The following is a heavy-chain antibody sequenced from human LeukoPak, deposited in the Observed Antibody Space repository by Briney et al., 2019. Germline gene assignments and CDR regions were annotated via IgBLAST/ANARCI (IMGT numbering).Heavy chain of an antibody. CDR2: ISYDGSNK. CDR1: GFTFSSYG. Sequence: GGSLRLSCAASGFTFSSYGMHWVRQAPGKGLEWVAVISYDGSNKYYADSVKGRFTISRDNSKNTLYLQMDSLRAEDTAVYYCAKDSLDYWGQGTLVTVSS. J-gene: IGHJ4*02. V-gene: IGHV3-30*18. CDR3: AKDSLDY.